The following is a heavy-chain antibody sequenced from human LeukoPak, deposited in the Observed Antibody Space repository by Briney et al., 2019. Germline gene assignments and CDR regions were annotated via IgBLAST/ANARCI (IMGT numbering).Heavy chain of an antibody. V-gene: IGHV3-66*01. Sequence: GGSLRLPCAVSGFTVSSNYMSWVRQAPGKGLEWVSVIHTGGSTYYADSVKGRFTISRDNSKNTVYLQMNSLRAEDTAVYYCVGATGFGYWGQGTLVTVSS. CDR1: GFTVSSNY. J-gene: IGHJ4*02. CDR3: VGATGFGY. CDR2: IHTGGST. D-gene: IGHD4-17*01.